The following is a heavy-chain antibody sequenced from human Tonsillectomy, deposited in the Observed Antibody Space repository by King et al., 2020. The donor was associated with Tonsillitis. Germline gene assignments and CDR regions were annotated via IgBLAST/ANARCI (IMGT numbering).Heavy chain of an antibody. D-gene: IGHD6-13*01. CDR2: ISGSGGVT. Sequence: QLVQSGGGLVQPGGCLRFSCAASGFTFSNYAMSWVRQAPGKGLEWVSGISGSGGVTYYAESMKGRFTISRDNSKNTLYLQMNSLRTEDTAVYYCATATSSGWYLFDYWGQGTLVTVSS. CDR3: ATATSSGWYLFDY. J-gene: IGHJ4*02. V-gene: IGHV3-23*04. CDR1: GFTFSNYA.